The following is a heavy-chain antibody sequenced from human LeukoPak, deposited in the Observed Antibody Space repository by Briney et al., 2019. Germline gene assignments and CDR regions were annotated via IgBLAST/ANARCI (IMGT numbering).Heavy chain of an antibody. J-gene: IGHJ4*02. D-gene: IGHD4-17*01. V-gene: IGHV3-21*01. CDR3: ARDPHDTTVNDY. CDR1: GFTFSSYS. Sequence: PGGSLRLACAAYGFTFSSYSMNWVRQAPGKGLEWVSSISSSSSYIYYADSVKGRFTISRDNAKNSLYLQMNSLRAEDTAVYYCARDPHDTTVNDYWGQGTLVTVSS. CDR2: ISSSSSYI.